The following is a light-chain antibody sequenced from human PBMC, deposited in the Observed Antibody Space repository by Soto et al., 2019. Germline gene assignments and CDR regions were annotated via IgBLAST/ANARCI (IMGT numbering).Light chain of an antibody. Sequence: QSALTQPASVSGSPGQSITISCTGTSSDVGGYNYVSWYQQHPGKAPKLMIYDVSNRPSGVSNRFSGSKSGNTASLTISGLQAEDDADYYCSSYTSSSTGVFGGGTKVTV. CDR3: SSYTSSSTGV. CDR1: SSDVGGYNY. V-gene: IGLV2-14*01. J-gene: IGLJ2*01. CDR2: DVS.